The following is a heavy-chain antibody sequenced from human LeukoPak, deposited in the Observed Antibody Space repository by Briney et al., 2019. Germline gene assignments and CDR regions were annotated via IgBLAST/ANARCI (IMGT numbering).Heavy chain of an antibody. V-gene: IGHV3-64D*06. J-gene: IGHJ3*02. CDR1: GFTFSSYA. CDR3: VRSAATSYDAFDI. Sequence: GGSLRLSCSASGFTFSSYAMHWVRQAPGKGLEYLSAISSNGGSTYYADSVKGRFTISRDNSKNTLYLQMSSLRAEDTAVYYCVRSAATSYDAFDIWGQGTMVTVSS. D-gene: IGHD6-25*01. CDR2: ISSNGGST.